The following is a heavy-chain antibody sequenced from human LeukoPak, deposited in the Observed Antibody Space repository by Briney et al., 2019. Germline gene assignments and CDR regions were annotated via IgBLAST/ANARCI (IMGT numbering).Heavy chain of an antibody. D-gene: IGHD6-19*01. V-gene: IGHV3-49*03. CDR2: IRSKAYGGTT. CDR3: TRAPSGWWQFDY. J-gene: IGHJ4*02. CDR1: GFTFADYA. Sequence: GGSLRLSYTASGFTFADYAMSWFRQAPGKGLEWVGFIRSKAYGGTTEYAASVKGRFTVSRDDSKSIAYLHMNSLKTEDTAVYYCTRAPSGWWQFDYWGQGTLVTVSS.